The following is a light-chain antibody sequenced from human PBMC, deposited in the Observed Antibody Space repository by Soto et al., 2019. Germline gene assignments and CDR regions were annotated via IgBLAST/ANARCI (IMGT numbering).Light chain of an antibody. CDR3: QQYCSSPWT. Sequence: EIVLTQSPGTLSLSPGERATLSCRASQSVSSSYLAWYQQKPGQAPRLLIYGASSRATGIPDRFSGSGSGTDFTLTISRLEPEELAVDYCQQYCSSPWTCGQGTKVEIK. CDR1: QSVSSSY. CDR2: GAS. V-gene: IGKV3-20*01. J-gene: IGKJ1*01.